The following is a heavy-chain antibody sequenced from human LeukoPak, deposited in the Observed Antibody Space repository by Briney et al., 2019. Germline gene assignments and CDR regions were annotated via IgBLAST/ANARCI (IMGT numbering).Heavy chain of an antibody. D-gene: IGHD4-11*01. CDR3: ARDPTTVTTIFDS. V-gene: IGHV4-4*07. CDR2: IYPGEGIYATATT. CDR1: GVSISAYY. J-gene: IGHJ4*02. Sequence: SETLSLTCSVSGVSISAYYWSWIRQSAGNRLEWIGRIYPGEGIYATATTSYNPSFKSRVTMSGDTSKNQLSLKLSSATAADTAVYYCARDPTTVTTIFDSWGQGILVTVSS.